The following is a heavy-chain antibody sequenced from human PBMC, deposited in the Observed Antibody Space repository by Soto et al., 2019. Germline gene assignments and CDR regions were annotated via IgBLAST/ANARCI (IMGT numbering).Heavy chain of an antibody. Sequence: QVHLVESGGGVVQPGSSLRLSCAASEFTFRIFAMHWLRQSPGKGLEWVAVISYDGSRKADCVKGRCTVSRDNSWNTLYLQMNRRRAEDTAIYYCARGDREDSEEVVGVRPGEYSMDVWGQGTTVTVSS. J-gene: IGHJ6*02. V-gene: IGHV3-30-3*01. CDR2: ISYDGSRK. CDR3: ARGDREDSEEVVGVRPGEYSMDV. D-gene: IGHD1-26*01. CDR1: EFTFRIFA.